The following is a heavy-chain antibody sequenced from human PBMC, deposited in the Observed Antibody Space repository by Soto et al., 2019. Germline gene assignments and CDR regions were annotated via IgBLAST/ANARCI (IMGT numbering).Heavy chain of an antibody. D-gene: IGHD3-3*01. V-gene: IGHV3-23*01. CDR3: AKSRDWSGYSTFDY. J-gene: IGHJ4*01. Sequence: EVQLLESGGGLVQPGGSLRLSCAASGFTFSSYAMSWVRQAPGKGLERVSAISGSGGSTYYADSGKGRFTISRDNSKNTLYLQMNSLRAEDTAVYYCAKSRDWSGYSTFDYWGQGTLVTVSS. CDR2: ISGSGGST. CDR1: GFTFSSYA.